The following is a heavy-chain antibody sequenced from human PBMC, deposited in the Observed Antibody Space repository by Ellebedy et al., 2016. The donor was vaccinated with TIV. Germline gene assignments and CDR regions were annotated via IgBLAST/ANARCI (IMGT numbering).Heavy chain of an antibody. CDR2: IKQDGSEK. CDR1: GFTFSDYW. CDR3: ARDGSSGWYYYYYGMDV. J-gene: IGHJ6*02. V-gene: IGHV3-7*01. D-gene: IGHD6-19*01. Sequence: GESLKISCAASGFTFSDYWMSWVRQAPGKGLEWVANIKQDGSEKWYVDSVKGRFTISRDNAKNSLYLQMSSLRAEDTAVYYCARDGSSGWYYYYYGMDVWGQGTTVAVSS.